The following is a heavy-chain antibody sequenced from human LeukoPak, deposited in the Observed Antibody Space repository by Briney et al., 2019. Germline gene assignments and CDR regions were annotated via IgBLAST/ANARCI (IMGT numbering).Heavy chain of an antibody. V-gene: IGHV3-33*01. D-gene: IGHD3-22*01. CDR3: ARSSNYDSSGYYYGAFDY. Sequence: PGGSLRLSCAASGFTFSSYGMPWVRQAPGKGLEWVAVIWYDGSNKYYADSVKGRFTISRDNSKNTLYLQMNSLRAEDTAVYYCARSSNYDSSGYYYGAFDYWGQGTLVTVSS. J-gene: IGHJ4*02. CDR1: GFTFSSYG. CDR2: IWYDGSNK.